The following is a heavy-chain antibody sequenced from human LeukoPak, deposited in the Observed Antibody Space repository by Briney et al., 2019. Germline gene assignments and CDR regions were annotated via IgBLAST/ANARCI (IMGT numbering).Heavy chain of an antibody. V-gene: IGHV4-38-2*01. Sequence: SETLSLTCAVSGHSINSGYYWGWIRQPPGKGLEWIGTIYHSGNTYYNPSLKSRVTISVDTSKNQFSLKLSSVPAADTAVYYCARHGPPRAAAGFYFDYWGQGTLVTVSS. D-gene: IGHD6-13*01. CDR2: IYHSGNT. J-gene: IGHJ4*02. CDR3: ARHGPPRAAAGFYFDY. CDR1: GHSINSGYY.